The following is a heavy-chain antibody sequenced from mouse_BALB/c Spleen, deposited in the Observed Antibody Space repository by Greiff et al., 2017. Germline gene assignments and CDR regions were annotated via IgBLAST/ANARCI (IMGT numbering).Heavy chain of an antibody. CDR1: GFTFSSYA. CDR3: ARLDGSSYYFDY. Sequence: EVKLVESGGGLVKPGGSLKLSCAASGFTFSSYAMSWVRQTPEKRLEWVASISSGGSTYYPDTVTGRFTISRDNAKNTLYLEMSSLRSEDTAMYYCARLDGSSYYFDYWGQGTTLTVSS. J-gene: IGHJ2*01. D-gene: IGHD1-1*01. V-gene: IGHV5-6-5*01. CDR2: ISSGGST.